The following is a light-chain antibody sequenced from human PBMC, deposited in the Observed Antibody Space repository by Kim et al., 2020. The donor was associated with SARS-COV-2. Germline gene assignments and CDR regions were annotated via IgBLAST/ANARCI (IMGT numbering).Light chain of an antibody. CDR2: GAS. J-gene: IGKJ1*01. CDR1: QSVSSNY. CDR3: QQYNSLPST. Sequence: EIVLTQSPATLSLSPGEMATLSCRASQSVSSNYLAWYQQKPGQAPRLLIYGASSRATGIPDRFSGSGSGTDFTLTIDKLEPEDFAVYYCQQYNSLPSTFGQGTKVEIK. V-gene: IGKV3-20*01.